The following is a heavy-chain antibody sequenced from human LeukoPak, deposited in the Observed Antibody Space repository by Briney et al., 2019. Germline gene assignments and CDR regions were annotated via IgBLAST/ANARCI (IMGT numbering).Heavy chain of an antibody. CDR2: INPNSGGT. CDR1: GYTFTSYG. CDR3: ARDSRTTVRLGY. J-gene: IGHJ4*02. D-gene: IGHD3-16*01. Sequence: ASVKVSCKASGYTFTSYGISWVRQAPGQGLEWMGWINPNSGGTNYAQKFQGRVTMTRDTSISTAYMELSRLRSDDTAVYYCARDSRTTVRLGYWGQGTLVTVSS. V-gene: IGHV1-2*02.